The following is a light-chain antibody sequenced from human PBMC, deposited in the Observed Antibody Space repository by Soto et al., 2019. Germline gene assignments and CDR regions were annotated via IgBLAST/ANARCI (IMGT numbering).Light chain of an antibody. CDR3: QRYNNWPPIT. Sequence: EIVMTQSPDTLSVSPGERATLSCRASQTVRYNLAWYQQRPGQGPRLLIYDAFTRADGVPARFSGSGSGTEFTLTITSLQSEDSAVYYCQRYNNWPPITFGQGTRLEI. V-gene: IGKV3-15*01. J-gene: IGKJ5*01. CDR1: QTVRYN. CDR2: DAF.